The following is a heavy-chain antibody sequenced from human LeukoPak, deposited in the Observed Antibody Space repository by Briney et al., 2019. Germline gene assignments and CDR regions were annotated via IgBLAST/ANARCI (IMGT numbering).Heavy chain of an antibody. V-gene: IGHV3-30*02. CDR1: RFTFSSCG. J-gene: IGHJ4*02. CDR3: ARGRYGSGSYYAYYFDY. CDR2: IRYDGSNK. D-gene: IGHD3-10*01. Sequence: PGGSLRLSCAASRFTFSSCGMHWVRQAPGKGLEWVAFIRYDGSNKYYADSVKGRFTISRDNSKNTLYLQMNSLRAEDTAVYYCARGRYGSGSYYAYYFDYWGQGTLVTVSS.